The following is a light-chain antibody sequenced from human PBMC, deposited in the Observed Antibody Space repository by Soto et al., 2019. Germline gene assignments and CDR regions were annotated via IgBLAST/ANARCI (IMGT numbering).Light chain of an antibody. J-gene: IGKJ5*01. CDR1: QSVSSK. CDR3: QQYGSSAPIT. CDR2: GAS. V-gene: IGKV3-20*01. Sequence: SQSPAAVSLSQGERATLSSRASQSVSSKLAWYQQKPGQAPRLLMYGASSRATGIPDRLSGSGSGTDFTLTISRLEPEDFALYYCQQYGSSAPITFGQGTRLEI.